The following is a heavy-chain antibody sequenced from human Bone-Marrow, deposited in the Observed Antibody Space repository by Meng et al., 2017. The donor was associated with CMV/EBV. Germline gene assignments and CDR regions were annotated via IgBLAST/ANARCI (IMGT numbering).Heavy chain of an antibody. CDR1: GFTVSSNY. V-gene: IGHV3-7*01. CDR3: AITMARGIISFYYFGMDV. J-gene: IGHJ6*02. CDR2: IRDDGSEA. D-gene: IGHD3-10*01. Sequence: GESLKISCAASGFTVSSNYMSWVRQAPGKGLQLLGEIRDDGSEAYYVGSVQGRFTMSRDNAKNSMYLQMNTMRAEDTAVYYCAITMARGIISFYYFGMDVWGQGTTVTVPS.